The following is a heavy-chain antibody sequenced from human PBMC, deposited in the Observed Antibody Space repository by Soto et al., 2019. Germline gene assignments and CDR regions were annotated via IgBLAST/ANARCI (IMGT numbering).Heavy chain of an antibody. V-gene: IGHV5-51*01. CDR2: IYPGDSDT. CDR3: ARQLDSSGYYWAI. J-gene: IGHJ3*02. Sequence: GESLKISCKASGYSFTTYWVGWVRQMPGKGLEWMGIIYPGDSDTRYSPSFQGQVTTSADKSISTAYLQWSSLKASDTAMYYCARQLDSSGYYWAIWGQGTMVTVS. D-gene: IGHD3-22*01. CDR1: GYSFTTYW.